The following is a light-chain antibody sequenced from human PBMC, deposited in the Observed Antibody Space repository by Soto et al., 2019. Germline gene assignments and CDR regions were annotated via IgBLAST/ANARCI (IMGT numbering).Light chain of an antibody. CDR2: GAS. CDR1: QSVSSS. J-gene: IGKJ3*01. Sequence: ELVLTQSPGTLSLSPGERAPLSCRAGQSVSSSLAWYQQKPGQAPRLLIYGASNRANVIPDRFSGSGSGTDFTLTISILEPEDFAVYYCQQYGSSPLFTFGPGTKVDIK. CDR3: QQYGSSPLFT. V-gene: IGKV3-20*01.